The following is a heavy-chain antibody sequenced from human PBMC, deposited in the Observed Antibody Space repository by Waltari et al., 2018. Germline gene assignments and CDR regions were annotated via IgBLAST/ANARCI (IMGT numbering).Heavy chain of an antibody. J-gene: IGHJ4*02. CDR3: ARDLGGIAARPYYFDY. Sequence: QVQLVESGGGLVKPGGSLRLSCAASGFPFRDHHMSWVRQAPGKGLEWVSYISSSGSTIYYADSVKGRFTISRDNAKNSLYLQMNSLRAEDTAVYYCARDLGGIAARPYYFDYWGQGTLVTVSS. CDR1: GFPFRDHH. V-gene: IGHV3-11*01. D-gene: IGHD6-6*01. CDR2: ISSSGSTI.